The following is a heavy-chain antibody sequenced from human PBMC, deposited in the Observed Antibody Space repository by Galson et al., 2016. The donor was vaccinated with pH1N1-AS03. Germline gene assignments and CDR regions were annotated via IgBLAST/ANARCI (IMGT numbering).Heavy chain of an antibody. CDR2: TNQDGSEK. CDR1: GFIFSSYW. Sequence: SLRLSCAASGFIFSSYWMTWVRQAPGKGLEWVATTNQDGSEKYFVDSVKGRFTISRDDAKNSLYLQMNSLRAEDSALYYCARDPSGDRSGWYYFDYWGQGTLVTVSS. J-gene: IGHJ4*02. D-gene: IGHD6-19*01. CDR3: ARDPSGDRSGWYYFDY. V-gene: IGHV3-7*03.